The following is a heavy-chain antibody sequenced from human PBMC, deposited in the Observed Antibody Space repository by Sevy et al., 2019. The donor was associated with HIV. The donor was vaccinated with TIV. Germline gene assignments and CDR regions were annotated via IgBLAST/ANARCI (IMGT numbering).Heavy chain of an antibody. D-gene: IGHD3-10*01. CDR2: IYPGDSDT. V-gene: IGHV5-51*01. CDR3: ARQGRYYGSGSYYIFDY. J-gene: IGHJ4*02. CDR1: GYSFTSYW. Sequence: GESLKISCKGSGYSFTSYWIGWVRQMPGKGLEWMGIIYPGDSDTRYSPSFQGQVTISADKSISTAYLQWSSLKASDTAMYYCARQGRYYGSGSYYIFDYWGQGTLVTVSS.